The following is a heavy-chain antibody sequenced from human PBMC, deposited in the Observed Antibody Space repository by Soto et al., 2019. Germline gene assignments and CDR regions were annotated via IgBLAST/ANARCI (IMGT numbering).Heavy chain of an antibody. J-gene: IGHJ6*01. CDR2: IYPGDSDT. CDR1: GYSFSSYW. V-gene: IGHV5-51*01. Sequence: GESLKISCKGSGYSFSSYWINWVRQMPGKGLEWMGIIYPGDSDTRYSPSFQGQVAISADKSISTAYLQWRSLKASDTAMYYCARHHGSPGSYFGMDVWGQGTTVTVSS. D-gene: IGHD6-13*01. CDR3: ARHHGSPGSYFGMDV.